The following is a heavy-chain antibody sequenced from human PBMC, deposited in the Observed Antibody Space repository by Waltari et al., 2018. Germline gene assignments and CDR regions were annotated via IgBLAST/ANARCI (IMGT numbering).Heavy chain of an antibody. CDR1: GFTFSSFS. V-gene: IGHV3-66*01. CDR2: IYSGGST. Sequence: EVQLLESGGGLVQPGGSLRLSCSASGFTFSSFSMSWVRQAPGKGLEWVSVIYSGGSTYYADSVKGRFTISRDNSKNTLYLQMNSLRAEDTAVYYCARVGYLGGFDYWGQGTLVTVSS. J-gene: IGHJ4*02. D-gene: IGHD3-16*01. CDR3: ARVGYLGGFDY.